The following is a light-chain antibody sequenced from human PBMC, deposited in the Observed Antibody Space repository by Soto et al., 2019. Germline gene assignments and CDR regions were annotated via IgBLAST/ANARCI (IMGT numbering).Light chain of an antibody. V-gene: IGKV2D-29*01. CDR1: QSLLHSDGKTY. CDR2: EVS. Sequence: DIVLTQTPLSLSVTPGRPASISCKPSQSLLHSDGKTYLYWYLQKPGHPPQLIIYEVSNRFSGVPDRFSGSGSGTDCTLKISRVEAEDVGVYYCMQSIQFPITLGQGTRLEIK. J-gene: IGKJ5*01. CDR3: MQSIQFPIT.